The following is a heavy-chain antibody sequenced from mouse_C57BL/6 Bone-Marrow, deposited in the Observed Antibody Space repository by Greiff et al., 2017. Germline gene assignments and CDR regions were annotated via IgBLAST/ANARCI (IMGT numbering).Heavy chain of an antibody. V-gene: IGHV1-19*01. CDR1: GYTFTDYY. J-gene: IGHJ3*01. CDR2: INPYNGGT. CDR3: ARWSYYEAWFAY. D-gene: IGHD1-1*01. Sequence: EVQRVESGPVLVKPGASVKMSCKASGYTFTDYYMNWVKQSHGKSLEWIGVINPYNGGTSYNQKFKGKATLTVDKSSSTTYMELNSLTSEGSAVYYCARWSYYEAWFAYWGQGTLVTVSA.